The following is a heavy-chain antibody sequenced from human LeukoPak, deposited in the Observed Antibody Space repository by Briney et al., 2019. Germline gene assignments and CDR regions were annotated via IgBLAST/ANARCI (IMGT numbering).Heavy chain of an antibody. D-gene: IGHD2-15*01. CDR3: ARGHIVVGYYYYMDV. Sequence: GGSLRLSCAASGFTFSSYAMSWVRQAPGKGLEWVSGISTSGGSTYYADSVKGRFTISRDNAKNTLYLQMNSLRAEDTAVYYCARGHIVVGYYYYMDVWGKGTTVTVSS. V-gene: IGHV3-23*01. CDR1: GFTFSSYA. CDR2: ISTSGGST. J-gene: IGHJ6*03.